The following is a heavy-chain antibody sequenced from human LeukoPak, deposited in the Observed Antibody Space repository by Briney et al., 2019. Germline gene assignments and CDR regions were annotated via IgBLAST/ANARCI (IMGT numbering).Heavy chain of an antibody. CDR2: ISGNGAYT. CDR1: GFTFSSYA. V-gene: IGHV3-23*01. CDR3: AKEPIEAAGTFDY. D-gene: IGHD6-25*01. J-gene: IGHJ4*02. Sequence: GGSLRLPCAASGFTFSSYAMSWVRQDPGRGLEWVSAISGNGAYTWYADSMKGRFTISRDNSQNTLYLQMRSLRAEDTAVYYCAKEPIEAAGTFDYWGQGTLVTVSS.